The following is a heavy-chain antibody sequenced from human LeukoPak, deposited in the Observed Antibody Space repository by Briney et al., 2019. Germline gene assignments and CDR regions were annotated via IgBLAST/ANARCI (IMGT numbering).Heavy chain of an antibody. CDR3: ASPGRRYTRYFDY. CDR2: INHSGST. V-gene: IGHV4-34*01. CDR1: GGSFSGYY. Sequence: SETLSLTCAVYGGSFSGYYWSWIRQPPGKGLEWIGEINHSGSTNYNPSLKSRVTISVDTSKNQFSLKLSSVTAADTAVYYCASPGRRYTRYFDYWGQGTLVTVSS. D-gene: IGHD5-18*01. J-gene: IGHJ4*02.